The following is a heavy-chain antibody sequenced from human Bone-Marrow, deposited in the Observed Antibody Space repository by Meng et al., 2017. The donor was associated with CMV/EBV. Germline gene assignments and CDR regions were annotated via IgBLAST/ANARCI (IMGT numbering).Heavy chain of an antibody. J-gene: IGHJ6*02. CDR2: ISSTSAYI. CDR3: ARSTRTTGTSNYYYYFGMDV. CDR1: GFTFSGYN. D-gene: IGHD1-1*01. Sequence: GGSLRLSCVPSGFTFSGYNVNWVRQAPGKGLEWVSSISSTSAYIYYADSVKGRFTISRDNAQNSVFLQMSTLRAEDTAVYYCARSTRTTGTSNYYYYFGMDVWGQGTTVTVSS. V-gene: IGHV3-21*01.